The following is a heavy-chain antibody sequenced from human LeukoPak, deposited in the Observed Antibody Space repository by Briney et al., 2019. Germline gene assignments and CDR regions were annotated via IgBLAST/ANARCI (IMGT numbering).Heavy chain of an antibody. J-gene: IGHJ6*02. CDR3: ATRRVTLYPGGMDV. CDR1: GYTFPSYD. V-gene: IGHV1-8*01. CDR2: MNPNSGNT. D-gene: IGHD1-14*01. Sequence: ASVTVSCKASGYTFPSYDINWVGQAPGQGREWMGWMNPNSGNTGYAQKFQGRVTMTRNTTISTAYMELSSLRSEDTAVYYCATRRVTLYPGGMDVWGQGTTVTISS.